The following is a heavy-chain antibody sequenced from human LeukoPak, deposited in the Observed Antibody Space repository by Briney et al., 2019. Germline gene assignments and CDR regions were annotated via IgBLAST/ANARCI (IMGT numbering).Heavy chain of an antibody. D-gene: IGHD3-9*01. V-gene: IGHV3-23*01. CDR3: AKEEYYDILTGYYYYYYYMDV. CDR2: ISGSGGST. J-gene: IGHJ6*03. Sequence: PGGTLRLSCAASGFTFSSYGMSWVRQAPGKGLEWVSAISGSGGSTYYADSVKGRFTISRDNSKNTLYLQMNSLRAEDTAVYYCAKEEYYDILTGYYYYYYYMDVWGKGTTVTISS. CDR1: GFTFSSYG.